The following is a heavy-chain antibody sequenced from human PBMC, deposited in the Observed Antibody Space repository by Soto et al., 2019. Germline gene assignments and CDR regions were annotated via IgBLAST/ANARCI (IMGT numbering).Heavy chain of an antibody. V-gene: IGHV4-38-2*02. Sequence: PSETLSLTCAVSGYSISSGYYWGWIRQPPGKGLEWIGSIYHSGSTYYNPSLKSRVTISVDTSKNQFSLKLSSVTAADTAVYYCARDTMVRGALTPLWYFELWGRGTLVTVSS. J-gene: IGHJ2*01. D-gene: IGHD3-10*01. CDR2: IYHSGST. CDR1: GYSISSGYY. CDR3: ARDTMVRGALTPLWYFEL.